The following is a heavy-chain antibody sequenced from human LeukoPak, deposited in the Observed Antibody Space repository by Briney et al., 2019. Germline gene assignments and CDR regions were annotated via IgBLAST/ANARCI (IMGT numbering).Heavy chain of an antibody. CDR2: IYHSGST. D-gene: IGHD3-22*01. V-gene: IGHV4-30-2*01. J-gene: IGHJ4*02. Sequence: PSQTLSLTCAVSGGSISSGGYSWSWIRQPPGKGLEWIGYIYHSGSTYYNPSLKSRVTISVDRSKNQFPLKLSSVTAADTAVYYCARAPYYYDSSGYFDYWGQGTLVTVSS. CDR3: ARAPYYYDSSGYFDY. CDR1: GGSISSGGYS.